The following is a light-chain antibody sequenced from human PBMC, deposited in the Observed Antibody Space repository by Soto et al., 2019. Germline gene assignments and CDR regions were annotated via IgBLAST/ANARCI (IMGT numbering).Light chain of an antibody. Sequence: DIVMSQSPDSLAVSLGERATINCKSSQSVLYSSNNKNYLAWYKQRPGQSPRRLIYKVSNRDSGVPDRFSGSGSGTEFTLKIRRVEAEDVGVYFCMHGIVTWTFGQGTKVDIK. V-gene: IGKV4-1*01. CDR2: KVS. CDR3: MHGIVTWT. J-gene: IGKJ1*01. CDR1: QSVLYSSNNKNY.